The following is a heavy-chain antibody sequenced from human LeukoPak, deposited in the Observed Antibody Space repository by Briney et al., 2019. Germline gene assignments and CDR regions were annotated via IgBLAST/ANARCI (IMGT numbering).Heavy chain of an antibody. CDR1: GFTFSSYG. CDR2: IWYDGSNK. D-gene: IGHD2-2*01. J-gene: IGHJ6*02. V-gene: IGHV3-33*01. Sequence: GGSLRLSCAASGFTFSSYGMHWVRQAPGEGLEWVAVIWYDGSNKYYPDSVKGRFTISRDNSKNTLYLQMNSLRAEDTAVYYCARDHFRRPDYYYYAMDVWGQGTTVTVSS. CDR3: ARDHFRRPDYYYYAMDV.